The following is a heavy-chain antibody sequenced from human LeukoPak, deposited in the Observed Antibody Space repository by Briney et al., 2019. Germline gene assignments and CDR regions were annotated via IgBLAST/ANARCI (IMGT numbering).Heavy chain of an antibody. Sequence: PGGSLRLSCAASGFTFSSYAMSWVRQAPGKGLEWVSVISGSGGRTYYADSVKGRFTISRDNSKNTLYLQMNSLRAEDTAVYYCARDLRGWITMVRGVLGDWGQGTLVTVSS. J-gene: IGHJ4*02. CDR2: ISGSGGRT. CDR1: GFTFSSYA. CDR3: ARDLRGWITMVRGVLGD. V-gene: IGHV3-23*01. D-gene: IGHD3-10*01.